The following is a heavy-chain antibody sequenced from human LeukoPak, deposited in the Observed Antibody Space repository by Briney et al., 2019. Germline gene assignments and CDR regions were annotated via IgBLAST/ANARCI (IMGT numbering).Heavy chain of an antibody. CDR1: GFTFSSYG. CDR2: ISYDGSSK. Sequence: GGSLRLSCAASGFTFSSYGMHWVRQAPGKGLEWVAVISYDGSSKYYADSVKGRFTISRDNSKNTLYLQMNSLRAEDTAVYYCAKEGEWELLSFDYWGQGTLVTVSS. V-gene: IGHV3-30*18. J-gene: IGHJ4*02. D-gene: IGHD1-26*01. CDR3: AKEGEWELLSFDY.